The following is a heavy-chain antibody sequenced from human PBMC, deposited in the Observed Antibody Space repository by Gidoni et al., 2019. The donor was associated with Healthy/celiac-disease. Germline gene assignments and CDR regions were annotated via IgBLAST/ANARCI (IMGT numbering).Heavy chain of an antibody. Sequence: QVQLVESGGGVVQPGRSLRLACAASGFTFSSYGMHWVRQAPGKGLEWVAVISYDGSNKYYADSVKGRFTISRDNSKNTLYLQMNSLRAEDTAVYYCAKAHTAMRGWFDPWGQGTLVTVSS. CDR3: AKAHTAMRGWFDP. CDR1: GFTFSSYG. J-gene: IGHJ5*02. D-gene: IGHD5-18*01. CDR2: ISYDGSNK. V-gene: IGHV3-30*18.